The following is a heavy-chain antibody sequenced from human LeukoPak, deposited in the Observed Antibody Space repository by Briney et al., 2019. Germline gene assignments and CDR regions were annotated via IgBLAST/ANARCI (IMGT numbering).Heavy chain of an antibody. J-gene: IGHJ5*02. CDR2: ISSSGSTI. CDR1: GFTFSNYA. D-gene: IGHD2-2*01. CDR3: AYRPAAMFPDWFDP. Sequence: GGSLRLSCAASGFTFSNYAMNWIRQAPGKGLEWVSYISSSGSTIYYADSVKGRFTISRDNAKNSLYLQMNSLRTEDTAVYYCAYRPAAMFPDWFDPWGQGTLVTVSS. V-gene: IGHV3-11*01.